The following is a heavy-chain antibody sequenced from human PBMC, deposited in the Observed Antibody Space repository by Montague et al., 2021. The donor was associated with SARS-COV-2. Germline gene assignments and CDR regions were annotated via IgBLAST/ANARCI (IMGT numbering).Heavy chain of an antibody. CDR2: ISSESAYI. CDR3: ARFETSKFYSSGMDV. V-gene: IGHV3-21*01. D-gene: IGHD2-15*01. CDR1: GFTFSSIS. Sequence: SLSLACAASGFTFSSISMNWVRQAPGMRLEWVSSISSESAYIVYAESVRGRFTISRDNAQNLLYLQMNSLRAEDTAVYYCARFETSKFYSSGMDVWGQGTTVTVSS. J-gene: IGHJ6*02.